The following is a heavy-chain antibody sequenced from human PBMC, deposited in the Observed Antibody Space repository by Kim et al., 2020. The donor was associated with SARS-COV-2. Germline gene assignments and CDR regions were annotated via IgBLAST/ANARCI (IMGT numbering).Heavy chain of an antibody. CDR3: ANRGCISAVDY. D-gene: IGHD2-21*01. V-gene: IGHV3-23*01. J-gene: IGHJ4*02. Sequence: TYNARSVKSRFTIARDNSKNTLYLQMNCLRAEDTAGYYCANRGCISAVDYWGQGTLVTVSS. CDR2: T.